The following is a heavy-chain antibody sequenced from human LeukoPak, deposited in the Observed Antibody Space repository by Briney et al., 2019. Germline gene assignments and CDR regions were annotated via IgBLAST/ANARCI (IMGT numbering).Heavy chain of an antibody. D-gene: IGHD5-12*01. V-gene: IGHV1-2*02. CDR2: INPNSGGT. CDR3: AGVIGYSGSPDY. J-gene: IGHJ4*02. CDR1: GYTFTGSY. Sequence: GASVKVSCKASGYTFTGSYMHWVRQAPGQGLEWMGWINPNSGGTNYAQKFQDRVTMTRDTSISTAYMEMSRLRSDDTAVYYCAGVIGYSGSPDYWGQGTLVTVSS.